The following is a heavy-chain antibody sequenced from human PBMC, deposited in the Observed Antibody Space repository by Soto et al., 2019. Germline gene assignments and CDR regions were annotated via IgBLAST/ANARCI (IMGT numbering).Heavy chain of an antibody. V-gene: IGHV1-69*01. CDR3: ARTAPMDAGDKYYYDF. Sequence: QVQLVQSGAEVKKTGSSVKVSCKTSGGTFSTFGISWVRQAPGQGLEWMGGIIPFFGTAEYSQKFEDRITINADASTNTVYMDLRSLTSEDTAIYYCARTAPMDAGDKYYYDFWGQGALVTVSS. J-gene: IGHJ4*02. CDR1: GGTFSTFG. D-gene: IGHD3-16*01. CDR2: IIPFFGTA.